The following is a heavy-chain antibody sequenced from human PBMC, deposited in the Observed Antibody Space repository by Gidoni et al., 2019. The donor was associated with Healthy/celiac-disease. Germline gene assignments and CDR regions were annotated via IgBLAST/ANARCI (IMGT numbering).Heavy chain of an antibody. CDR2: IYYSGST. Sequence: QLQLQESGPGLVKPSETLSLTCPVSGGSISSRSYYWGWIRQPPGKGLEWIGSIYYSGSTYYNPSLKSRVTISVDTSKNQFSLKLSSVTAADTAVYYCARSGAAVAATVGNYWGQGTLVTVSS. CDR1: GGSISSRSYY. V-gene: IGHV4-39*07. CDR3: ARSGAAVAATVGNY. J-gene: IGHJ4*02. D-gene: IGHD6-19*01.